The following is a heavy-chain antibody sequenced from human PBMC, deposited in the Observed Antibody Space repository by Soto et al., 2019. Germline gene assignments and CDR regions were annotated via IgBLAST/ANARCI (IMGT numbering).Heavy chain of an antibody. V-gene: IGHV3-48*02. D-gene: IGHD6-13*01. J-gene: IGHJ6*02. CDR3: ARDARYSNYYYGMDV. Sequence: VRQAPGKGLEWVSYISSSSSTIYYADSVKGRFTISRDNAKNSLYLQMNSLRDEDTAVYYCARDARYSNYYYGMDVWGQGTTVTVSS. CDR2: ISSSSSTI.